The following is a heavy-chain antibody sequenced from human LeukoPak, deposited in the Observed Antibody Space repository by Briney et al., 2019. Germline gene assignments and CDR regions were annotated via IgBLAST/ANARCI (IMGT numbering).Heavy chain of an antibody. CDR2: IYTSGST. V-gene: IGHV4-61*02. CDR3: ARVGGVYWNDEGGWFDP. Sequence: SETLSLTCTISGGSISSSSYYWSWIRQPAGKGLEWIGRIYTSGSTNYNPSLKSRVTISVDTSKNQFSLKLSSVTAADTAVYYCARVGGVYWNDEGGWFDPWGQGTLVTVSS. D-gene: IGHD1-1*01. J-gene: IGHJ5*02. CDR1: GGSISSSSYY.